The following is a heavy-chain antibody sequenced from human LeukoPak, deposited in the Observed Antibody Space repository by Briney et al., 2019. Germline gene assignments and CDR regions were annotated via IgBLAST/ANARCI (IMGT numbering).Heavy chain of an antibody. D-gene: IGHD2-2*01. CDR1: GSSFTSYW. CDR2: IYPGDSDT. V-gene: IGHV5-51*01. CDR3: ARGGHCSSTSCYFNWFDP. J-gene: IGHJ5*02. Sequence: GESLKISCKGSGSSFTSYWIGWVRQMPGKGLEWMGIIYPGDSDTRYSPSFQGQVTISADKSISTAYLQWSSLKASDTAMYYCARGGHCSSTSCYFNWFDPWGQGTLVTVSS.